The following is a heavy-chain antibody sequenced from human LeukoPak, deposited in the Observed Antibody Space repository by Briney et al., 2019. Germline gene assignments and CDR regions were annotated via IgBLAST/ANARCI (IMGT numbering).Heavy chain of an antibody. J-gene: IGHJ4*02. CDR2: ISSSGSTI. D-gene: IGHD6-13*01. Sequence: GGSLRLSCAASGFTFSDYYMSWIRQAPGKGLEWVSYISSSGSTIYYADSVKGRFIISRDNAKNSLYLQMSSRRAEDTVVYYCAREGAAAGFDFWGQGTLVTVSS. CDR3: AREGAAAGFDF. V-gene: IGHV3-11*01. CDR1: GFTFSDYY.